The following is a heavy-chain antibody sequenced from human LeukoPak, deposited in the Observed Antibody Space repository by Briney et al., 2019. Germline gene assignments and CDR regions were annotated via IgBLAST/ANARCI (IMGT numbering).Heavy chain of an antibody. Sequence: GASVKVSCKASGYTFTSYYMHWVRQAPGQGLEWMGIINPSGGSTSYAQKFQGRVTMTRDMSTSTVYMELSSLRSEDTAVYYFAREVASGSYSDYWGQGTLVTVSS. D-gene: IGHD1-26*01. J-gene: IGHJ4*02. V-gene: IGHV1-46*01. CDR3: AREVASGSYSDY. CDR1: GYTFTSYY. CDR2: INPSGGST.